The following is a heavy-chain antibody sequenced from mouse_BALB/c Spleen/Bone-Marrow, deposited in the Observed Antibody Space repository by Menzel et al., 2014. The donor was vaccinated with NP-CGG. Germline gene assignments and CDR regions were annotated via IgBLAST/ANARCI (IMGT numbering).Heavy chain of an antibody. J-gene: IGHJ2*01. CDR1: GFTFSSYA. CDR2: ISSGGSYT. CDR3: ARGGNYLDY. V-gene: IGHV5-9-4*01. Sequence: VQLKDSGGGLVKPGGSLKLSCAASGFTFSSYAMSWVRQSPEKRLEWVAEISSGGSYTYYPDTVTGRFTISRDNAKNTLYLEMSSLRSEDTAMYYCARGGNYLDYWGQGTTLTVSS.